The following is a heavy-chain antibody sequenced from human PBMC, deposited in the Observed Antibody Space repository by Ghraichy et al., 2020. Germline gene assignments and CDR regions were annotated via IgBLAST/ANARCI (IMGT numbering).Heavy chain of an antibody. CDR1: GFTYSSYS. V-gene: IGHV3-21*01. D-gene: IGHD3-3*01. Sequence: GGSLRLSCAASGFTYSSYSMNWVRQAPGKGLEWVSSISSSSDYIYYADSVKGRFTISRDNAKNSLYLQMNSLRAEDTAVYYCARDRVLRFLEWLIEPGDYWGQGTLVTVSS. CDR2: ISSSSDYI. J-gene: IGHJ4*02. CDR3: ARDRVLRFLEWLIEPGDY.